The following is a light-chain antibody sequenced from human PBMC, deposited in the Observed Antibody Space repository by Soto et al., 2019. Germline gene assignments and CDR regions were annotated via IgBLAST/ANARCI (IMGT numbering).Light chain of an antibody. J-gene: IGLJ1*01. CDR3: SSYTTSNTRQIV. V-gene: IGLV2-14*03. CDR2: DVS. CDR1: SSDVGGYNY. Sequence: QSALTQPASVSGSPGQSINISCTGTSSDVGGYNYVSWYQHHPGKAPKLIMYDVSTRPSGVSNPVSGSKSGNTSSLTISGRQPEDEADYYCSSYTTSNTRQIVFGTGTKLTVL.